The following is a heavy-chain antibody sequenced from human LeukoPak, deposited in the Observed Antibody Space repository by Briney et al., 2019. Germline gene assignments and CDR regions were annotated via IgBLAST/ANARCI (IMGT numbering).Heavy chain of an antibody. CDR1: GFTFSSYS. D-gene: IGHD2-2*01. V-gene: IGHV3-21*01. CDR2: ISSSSSYI. CDR3: ARDVDIVVVPAALFY. Sequence: PGGSLRLSCAASGFTFSSYSMNWVRQAPGKGLEWVSSISSSSSYIYYADSVKGRFTISRDNAKNSLYLQMNSLRAEDTAVYYCARDVDIVVVPAALFYWGQGTLVTVSS. J-gene: IGHJ4*02.